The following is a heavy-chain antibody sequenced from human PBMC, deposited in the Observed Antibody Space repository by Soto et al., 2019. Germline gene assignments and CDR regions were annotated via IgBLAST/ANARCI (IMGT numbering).Heavy chain of an antibody. CDR1: GFTFSNYV. J-gene: IGHJ6*02. Sequence: GGSLRLSCVPSGFTFSNYVVQRVRQAPGKGLEWVAVISYDGSNKNHADTVKGRFTISRDNSKNTLYLQMNSLRAEDTAVYYCARGYDFWSGYYYPYGMDVWGQGT. CDR2: ISYDGSNK. V-gene: IGHV3-30-3*01. D-gene: IGHD3-3*01. CDR3: ARGYDFWSGYYYPYGMDV.